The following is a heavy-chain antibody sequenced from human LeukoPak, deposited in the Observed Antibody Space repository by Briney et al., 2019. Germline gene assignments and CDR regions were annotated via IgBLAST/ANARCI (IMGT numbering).Heavy chain of an antibody. J-gene: IGHJ4*02. V-gene: IGHV3-23*01. CDR3: TRYNNDHFDY. CDR1: GFTFSSYA. CDR2: ISGSGGST. Sequence: PSGGSLRLSCAASGFTFSSYAMSWVRQAPGKGLEWVSAISGSGGSTYYADSVKGRFTISRDNSKNTMSVQMDDLRAEDTAVYYCTRYNNDHFDYWGQGTLVTVSS. D-gene: IGHD1-14*01.